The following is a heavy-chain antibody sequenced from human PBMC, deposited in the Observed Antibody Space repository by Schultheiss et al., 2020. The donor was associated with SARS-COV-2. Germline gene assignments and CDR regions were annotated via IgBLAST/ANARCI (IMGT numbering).Heavy chain of an antibody. Sequence: SETLSLTCSVSGDSITTSYWSWFRQPPGKGLEWIGYIYHSGSDSTSYNPSLKSRVAISVDTSKNQFSLKLSSVTAADTAVYYCARSTGFLLWFDPWGQGTLVTVSS. CDR1: GDSITTSY. CDR2: IYHSGSDST. D-gene: IGHD3-3*01. V-gene: IGHV4-59*08. CDR3: ARSTGFLLWFDP. J-gene: IGHJ5*02.